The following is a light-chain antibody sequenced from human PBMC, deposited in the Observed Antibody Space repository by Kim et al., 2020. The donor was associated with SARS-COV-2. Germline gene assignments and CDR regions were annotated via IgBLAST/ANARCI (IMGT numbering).Light chain of an antibody. Sequence: QSVLTQPPSASGTPGQRVTISCSGSSSNIGSNYVSWYQHLPGTAPKLLIYRNNQRPSGVPDRFSGSKSGTSASLAISGLRSEDEAEYYCAAWDDSLSGGVVFGGGTKRTV. CDR1: SSNIGSNY. CDR2: RNN. CDR3: AAWDDSLSGGVV. J-gene: IGLJ2*01. V-gene: IGLV1-47*01.